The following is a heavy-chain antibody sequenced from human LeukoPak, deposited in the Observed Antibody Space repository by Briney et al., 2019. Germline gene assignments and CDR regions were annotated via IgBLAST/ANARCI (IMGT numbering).Heavy chain of an antibody. D-gene: IGHD3-3*01. Sequence: PSETLSLTCAVSGGSFSDFYWSWIRQSPGKGLQWIGEINRSGSTNYNPSLKSRVTISAGTSKNQFSLWLSSVTAADTAVYYCARAGSSFYYDFWSGYPGGYYFDYWGQGTLVTVSS. J-gene: IGHJ4*02. CDR2: INRSGST. CDR3: ARAGSSFYYDFWSGYPGGYYFDY. V-gene: IGHV4-34*01. CDR1: GGSFSDFY.